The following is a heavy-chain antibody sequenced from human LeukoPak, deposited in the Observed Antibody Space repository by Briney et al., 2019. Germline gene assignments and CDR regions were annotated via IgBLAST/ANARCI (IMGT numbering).Heavy chain of an antibody. CDR2: ISGSGGST. CDR1: GFTVSSYA. V-gene: IGHV3-23*01. Sequence: GASLRLSCAASGFTVSSYAISWVRQAPGKGLEWVSAISGSGGSTYYADSVKGRFTISRDNSKNTLYLQMNSLRAEDTAVYYGAKDGGYHDYWGQGTLVTVSS. J-gene: IGHJ4*02. CDR3: AKDGGYHDY. D-gene: IGHD3-16*02.